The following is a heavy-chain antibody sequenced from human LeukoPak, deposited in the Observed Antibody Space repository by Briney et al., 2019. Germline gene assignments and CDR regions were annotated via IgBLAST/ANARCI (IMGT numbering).Heavy chain of an antibody. CDR3: ARECGGDCSIDY. CDR2: MNPNSGNT. CDR1: GYTFTSYD. V-gene: IGHV1-8*01. D-gene: IGHD2-21*02. Sequence: ASVKVSCKASGYTFTSYDINWVRQATGQGLEWMGWMNPNSGNTGYAQKFQGRVTMTRDTSISTAYMELSRLRSDDTAVYYCARECGGDCSIDYWGQGTLVTVSS. J-gene: IGHJ4*02.